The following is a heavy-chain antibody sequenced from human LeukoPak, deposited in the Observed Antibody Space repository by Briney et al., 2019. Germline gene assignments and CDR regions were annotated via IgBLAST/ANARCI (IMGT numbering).Heavy chain of an antibody. V-gene: IGHV4-59*08. Sequence: SETLSLTCTVSGGSITDYYWAWIRQPPGKGLEWIGFIYYSGSTNYNPSLKTRATLSVDTSKNQFSLKLNSVTAADTAVYYCARRGFGEAMEYWGQGTLVTVSS. CDR3: ARRGFGEAMEY. CDR2: IYYSGST. D-gene: IGHD3-10*01. J-gene: IGHJ4*02. CDR1: GGSITDYY.